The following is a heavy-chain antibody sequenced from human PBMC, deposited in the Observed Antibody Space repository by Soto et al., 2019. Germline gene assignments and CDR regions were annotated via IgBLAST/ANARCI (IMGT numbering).Heavy chain of an antibody. CDR3: ARDPGGVDYYYYGMDV. D-gene: IGHD3-16*01. CDR1: GYTFTSYA. Sequence: ASVKVSCKASGYTFTSYAMHWVRQAPGQRLEWMGWINAGNGNTKYSQKFQGRVTITRDTSASTAYMELSSLRSEDTAVYYCARDPGGVDYYYYGMDVWGQGTTVTVSS. CDR2: INAGNGNT. J-gene: IGHJ6*02. V-gene: IGHV1-3*01.